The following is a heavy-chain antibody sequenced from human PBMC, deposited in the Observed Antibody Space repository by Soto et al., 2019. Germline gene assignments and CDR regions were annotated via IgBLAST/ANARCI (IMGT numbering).Heavy chain of an antibody. CDR2: ISAYNGNT. CDR1: GYTFTSYG. Sequence: ASVKVSFKASGYTFTSYGISWVRQAPGQGLEWMGWISAYNGNTNYAQKLQGRVTMTTDTSTSTAYMELRSLRSDDTAVYYCARDQPIQGAAINYGMDVWGQGTTVTVSS. D-gene: IGHD6-25*01. V-gene: IGHV1-18*01. J-gene: IGHJ6*02. CDR3: ARDQPIQGAAINYGMDV.